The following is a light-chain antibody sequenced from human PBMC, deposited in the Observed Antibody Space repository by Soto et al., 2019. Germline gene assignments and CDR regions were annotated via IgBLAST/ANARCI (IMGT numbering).Light chain of an antibody. CDR1: ESVSSN. J-gene: IGKJ2*01. CDR3: QHYGSSPPYT. V-gene: IGKV3-15*01. CDR2: GAS. Sequence: EVVMTQSPATLSVSPGERATLSCRASESVSSNLAWYQQRPGQAPRLVIYGASTRATGIPARFSGGGSGTDFTLTISRLEPEDFAVYYCQHYGSSPPYTFGQGTKVDI.